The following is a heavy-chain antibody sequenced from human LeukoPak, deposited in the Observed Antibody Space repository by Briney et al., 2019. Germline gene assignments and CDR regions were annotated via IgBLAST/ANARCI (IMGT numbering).Heavy chain of an antibody. CDR1: GFTFSSYD. J-gene: IGHJ4*02. CDR2: IGTAGDT. CDR3: AKALLERRDPYYFDY. V-gene: IGHV3-13*01. D-gene: IGHD1-1*01. Sequence: GGSLRLSCAASGFTFSSYDMHWVRQATGKGLEWVSAIGTAGDTYYPGSVKGRFTISRENAKNSLYLQMNSLSAGDTAVYYCAKALLERRDPYYFDYWGQGTLVTVSS.